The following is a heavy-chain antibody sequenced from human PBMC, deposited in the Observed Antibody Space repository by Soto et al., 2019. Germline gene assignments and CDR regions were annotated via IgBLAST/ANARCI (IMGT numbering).Heavy chain of an antibody. J-gene: IGHJ5*02. V-gene: IGHV3-74*01. CDR1: GFTFSTYW. D-gene: IGHD2-2*03. Sequence: GGSLRLSCAASGFTFSTYWMHWIRQVPGKGLEWVSRINSDASHTYYADSVKGRFTISRDNAKNTLHLEMNSLRAEDTAVYYCVRDGYCITTSCYGNWFDPWGQGTLVTVSS. CDR2: INSDASHT. CDR3: VRDGYCITTSCYGNWFDP.